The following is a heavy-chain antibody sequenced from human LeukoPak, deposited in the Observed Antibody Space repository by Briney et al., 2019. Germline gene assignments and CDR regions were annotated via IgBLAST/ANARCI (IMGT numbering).Heavy chain of an antibody. V-gene: IGHV4-59*08. CDR2: VHYSGSS. J-gene: IGHJ4*02. D-gene: IGHD5-18*01. CDR1: GGSISGYY. Sequence: SETLSLTCTVSGGSISGYYWSWIRQPPGKGLEWIGYVHYSGSSNYNPSLKSRVTISIDTSKNQFSLKLSSVTAADAAVYYCARAGYNYDTGYYFDPWGQGTLVTVSS. CDR3: ARAGYNYDTGYYFDP.